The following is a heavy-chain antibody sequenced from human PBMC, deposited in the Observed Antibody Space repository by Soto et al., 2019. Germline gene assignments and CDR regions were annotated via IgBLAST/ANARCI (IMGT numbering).Heavy chain of an antibody. CDR3: ARDLAGSSSSVY. CDR2: ISYDGSNK. Sequence: QVQLVESGGGVVQPGRSLRPSCAASGFTFSSYAMHWVRQAPGKGLEWVAVISYDGSNKYYADSVKGRFTISRDNSKNTLYLQMNSLRAEDTAVYYCARDLAGSSSSVYWGQGTLVTVSS. V-gene: IGHV3-30-3*01. CDR1: GFTFSSYA. D-gene: IGHD6-13*01. J-gene: IGHJ4*02.